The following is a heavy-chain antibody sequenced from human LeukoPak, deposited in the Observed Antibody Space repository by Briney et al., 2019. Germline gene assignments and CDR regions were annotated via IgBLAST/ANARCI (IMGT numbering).Heavy chain of an antibody. Sequence: AGSLTLSCAGSGFTFCDYGMGWLRHTLGKGLDLISLSTWVANRTDYADSVKVRFTISRDSKKVSLYLQMNSLRTEDSALYYCAKGPYSYGPYFFYYMDVWGKGTTVTVSS. CDR1: GFTFCDYG. CDR3: AKGPYSYGPYFFYYMDV. V-gene: IGHV3-43*02. D-gene: IGHD5-18*01. CDR2: STWVANRT. J-gene: IGHJ6*03.